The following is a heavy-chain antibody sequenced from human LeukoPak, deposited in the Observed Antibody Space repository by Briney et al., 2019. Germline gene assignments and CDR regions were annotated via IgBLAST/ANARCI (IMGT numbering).Heavy chain of an antibody. CDR3: ARDGSGTYGYGMDV. CDR1: GFTFSTYN. CDR2: ISSSSSYI. Sequence: GGSLRLSCAASGFTFSTYNMNWVRQAPGKGLEWVSSISSSSSYIYYADSVKGRFTISRDNSKNTLYLQMNSLRAEDTAVYYCARDGSGTYGYGMDVWGQGTTVTVSS. V-gene: IGHV3-21*04. J-gene: IGHJ6*02. D-gene: IGHD3-10*01.